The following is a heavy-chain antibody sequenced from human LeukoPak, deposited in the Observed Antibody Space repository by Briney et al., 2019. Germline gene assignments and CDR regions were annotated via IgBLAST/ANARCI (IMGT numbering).Heavy chain of an antibody. D-gene: IGHD3-9*01. CDR3: ASGRYFDWLFGGDESTPFDY. CDR2: INPSGGST. Sequence: ASVKVSCKASGYTFTSYYMHWVRQAPGQGLEWMGIINPSGGSTSYAQKFRGRVTMTRDMSTSTVYMELSSLRSEDTAVYYCASGRYFDWLFGGDESTPFDYWGQGTLVTVSS. CDR1: GYTFTSYY. J-gene: IGHJ4*02. V-gene: IGHV1-46*01.